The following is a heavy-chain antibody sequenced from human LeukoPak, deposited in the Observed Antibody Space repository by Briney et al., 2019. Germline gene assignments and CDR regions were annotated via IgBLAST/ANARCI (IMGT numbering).Heavy chain of an antibody. CDR3: AKVFYGNKYYFDY. J-gene: IGHJ4*02. Sequence: PGGSLRLSCAASGFTFSTYGMHWVRQAPGKGLEWVAFIRYDGSNKYYADSVKGRFTISRDNSKNTLYLQMNSLRAEDTAVYYCAKVFYGNKYYFDYWGQGTLVTVSS. CDR1: GFTFSTYG. V-gene: IGHV3-30*02. CDR2: IRYDGSNK. D-gene: IGHD1-14*01.